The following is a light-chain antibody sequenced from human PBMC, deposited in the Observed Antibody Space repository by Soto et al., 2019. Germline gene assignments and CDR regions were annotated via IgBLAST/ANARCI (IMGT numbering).Light chain of an antibody. V-gene: IGKV1-8*01. Sequence: AIRMTQSPSSFSASTGDRVTITCRASQGISSYLAWYQQKPGKAPKLLIYAASTLQSGVPSRFSGSGSGTDFTLTISCLQSEDFATYYCQQYYSYRITLGQGTRLEIK. J-gene: IGKJ5*01. CDR3: QQYYSYRIT. CDR1: QGISSY. CDR2: AAS.